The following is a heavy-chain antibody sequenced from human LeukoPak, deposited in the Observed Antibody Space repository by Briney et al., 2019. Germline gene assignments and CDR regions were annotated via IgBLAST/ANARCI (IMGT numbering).Heavy chain of an antibody. CDR1: GGSFSGYY. J-gene: IGHJ4*02. Sequence: SETLSLTCAVYGGSFSGYYWSWIRQPPGKGLEWIGEINHSGSTNYNPSLKSRVTISVDTSKNQFSLKLSSVTAADTAVYYCARSVMITFGGVIVRGPYYFDYWGQGTLVTVSS. D-gene: IGHD3-16*02. CDR2: INHSGST. V-gene: IGHV4-34*01. CDR3: ARSVMITFGGVIVRGPYYFDY.